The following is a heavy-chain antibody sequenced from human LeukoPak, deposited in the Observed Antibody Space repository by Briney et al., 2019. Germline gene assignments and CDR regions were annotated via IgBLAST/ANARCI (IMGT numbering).Heavy chain of an antibody. CDR2: IYHSGST. CDR3: ARESYYYDSSGYPNWFDP. J-gene: IGHJ5*02. D-gene: IGHD3-22*01. CDR1: GYSISSGHY. Sequence: SETLSLTCAVSGYSISSGHYWGWIRQPPGKGLEWIGSIYHSGSTYYNPSLKSRVTISVDTSKNQFSLKLSSVTAADTAVYYCARESYYYDSSGYPNWFDPWGQGTLVTVSS. V-gene: IGHV4-38-2*02.